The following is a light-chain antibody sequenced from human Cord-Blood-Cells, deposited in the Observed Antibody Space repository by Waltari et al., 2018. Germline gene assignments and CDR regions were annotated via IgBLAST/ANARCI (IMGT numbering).Light chain of an antibody. Sequence: DIQMTQSPSSLSASVGDSVTITCRASQGIRNDLDWYQEKPGKAPKRLIYAASSLQSGVPSRFSGSGSGTEFTLTISSLQPEDFATYYCLQHNSYPYSFGQWTKLEIK. CDR2: AAS. V-gene: IGKV1-17*01. CDR3: LQHNSYPYS. CDR1: QGIRND. J-gene: IGKJ2*03.